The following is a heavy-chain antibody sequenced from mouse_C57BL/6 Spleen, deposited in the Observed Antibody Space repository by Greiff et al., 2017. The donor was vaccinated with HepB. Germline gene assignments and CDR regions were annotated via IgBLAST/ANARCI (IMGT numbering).Heavy chain of an antibody. CDR2: IHPNSGST. V-gene: IGHV1-64*01. CDR1: GYTFTSYW. Sequence: QVQLQQPGAELVKPGASVKLSCKASGYTFTSYWMHWVKQRPGQGLEWIGMIHPNSGSTNYNEKFKSKATLTVDKSSSTAYMQRSSLTSEDSAVYYCARRETGTAWFAYWGQGTLVTVSA. CDR3: ARRETGTAWFAY. J-gene: IGHJ3*01. D-gene: IGHD4-1*01.